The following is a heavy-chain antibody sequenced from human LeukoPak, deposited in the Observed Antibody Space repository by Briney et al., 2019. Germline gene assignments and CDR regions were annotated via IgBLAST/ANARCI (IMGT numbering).Heavy chain of an antibody. D-gene: IGHD3-10*01. V-gene: IGHV3-7*01. CDR3: AKGKFGRRFGEFIDY. CDR2: IKQDGSEK. Sequence: GGSLRLSCAASGFTFSYYWMSWVRQAPGKGLEWVANIKQDGSEKYYVDSVKGRFTISRDNSKNTLYLQMNSLSAEDTAVYYCAKGKFGRRFGEFIDYWGQGTLVTVSS. CDR1: GFTFSYYW. J-gene: IGHJ4*02.